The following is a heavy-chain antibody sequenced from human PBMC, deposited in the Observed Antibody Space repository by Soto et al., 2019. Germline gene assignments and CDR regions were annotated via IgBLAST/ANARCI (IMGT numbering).Heavy chain of an antibody. V-gene: IGHV1-69*01. CDR3: ASSYYYATSGYYQFDS. Sequence: QVQLVQSGAEVKKPGSSVKVSCKASGGTFSNYAISWVRQAPGQGLEWMGGIIPLIGTAGYAQKFQGRVKLTADESTKTAYMELSSLTSEDMAVYFCASSYYYATSGYYQFDSWGQGTLVTVSS. J-gene: IGHJ4*02. CDR2: IIPLIGTA. D-gene: IGHD3-22*01. CDR1: GGTFSNYA.